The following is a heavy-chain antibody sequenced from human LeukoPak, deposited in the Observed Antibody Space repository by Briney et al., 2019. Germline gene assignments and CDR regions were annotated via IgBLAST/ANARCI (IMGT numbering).Heavy chain of an antibody. CDR3: ARDRTNFVDY. V-gene: IGHV3-33*01. CDR2: IWNDGSTT. D-gene: IGHD3-9*01. J-gene: IGHJ4*02. CDR1: GFTFKICG. Sequence: GRSLRLSCAASGFTFKICGMHWVRQAPGKGLEWVGVIWNDGSTTFYADSVRGRFTISRDNSKNTLYLQMNSLRAEDTAVYYCARDRTNFVDYWGQGTLVTVSS.